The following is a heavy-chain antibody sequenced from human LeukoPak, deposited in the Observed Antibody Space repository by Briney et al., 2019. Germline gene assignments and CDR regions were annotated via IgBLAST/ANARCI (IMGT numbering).Heavy chain of an antibody. D-gene: IGHD2-2*01. CDR1: GGSISSSN. CDR3: AKDSVVVPGLVNYFDY. J-gene: IGHJ4*02. CDR2: ITGSGGDT. V-gene: IGHV3-23*01. Sequence: ETLSLTCAVSGGSISSSNWWSWVRQAPGKGLQWISGITGSGGDTYYADSVKGRFTISRDNSRNTVYLQMKSLRAEDTAVYYCAKDSVVVPGLVNYFDYWGRGTLVTVSS.